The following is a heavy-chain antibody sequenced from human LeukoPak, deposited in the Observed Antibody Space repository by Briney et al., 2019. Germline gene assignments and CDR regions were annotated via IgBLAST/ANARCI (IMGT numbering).Heavy chain of an antibody. V-gene: IGHV3-43D*03. CDR3: ARLFSSWYYYYYYYMDV. D-gene: IGHD6-13*01. J-gene: IGHJ6*03. CDR1: GFTFDDYA. CDR2: ISWDGGST. Sequence: PGGSLRLSCAASGFTFDDYAMHWVRQAPGKGLEWVSLISWDGGSTYYADSVKGRFTISRDNSKNTLYLQMNSLRAEDTAVYYCARLFSSWYYYYYYYMDVWGKGTTVTISS.